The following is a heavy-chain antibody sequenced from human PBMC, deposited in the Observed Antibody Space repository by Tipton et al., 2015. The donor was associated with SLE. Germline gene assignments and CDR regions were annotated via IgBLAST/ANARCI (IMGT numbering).Heavy chain of an antibody. CDR1: GFTLSNYG. CDR2: IWYDGTNK. CDR3: ARGLDTVVSFDF. Sequence: SLRLSCAASGFTLSNYGIHWVRQAPGKGLEWVAVIWYDGTNKHYADSVKGRFTISRDNSKNTLYLQMKDLRAEDTALYYCARGLDTVVSFDFWGQGTMLTVSS. V-gene: IGHV3-33*01. J-gene: IGHJ3*01.